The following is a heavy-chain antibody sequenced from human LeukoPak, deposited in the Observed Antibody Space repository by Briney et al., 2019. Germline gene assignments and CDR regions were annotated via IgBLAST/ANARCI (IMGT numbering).Heavy chain of an antibody. CDR2: IIPILGIA. CDR3: ARWGYSSGWYYDY. Sequence: GSSVKVSCKASGGTFSSYAISWVRQAPGQGLEWMGRIIPILGIANYAQKFQGRVTITADKSTSTAYMELSSLRSEDTAVYYCARWGYSSGWYYDYWGQGTLVTVSS. V-gene: IGHV1-69*04. J-gene: IGHJ4*02. CDR1: GGTFSSYA. D-gene: IGHD6-19*01.